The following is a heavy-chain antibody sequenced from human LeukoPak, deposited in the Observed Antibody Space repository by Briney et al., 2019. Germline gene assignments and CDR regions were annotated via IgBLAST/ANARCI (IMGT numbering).Heavy chain of an antibody. J-gene: IGHJ4*02. CDR1: GGTFSSYA. CDR2: IIPMFGTA. CDR3: ARLITARPPYYFDC. Sequence: SVKVSCKASGGTFSSYAINWVRQAPGQGLEWMGKIIPMFGTAYYAQEFQGRVTITADKSTSTAYMELSSLRSEGTALYYCARLITARPPYYFDCWGQGTLVTVSS. D-gene: IGHD6-6*01. V-gene: IGHV1-69*06.